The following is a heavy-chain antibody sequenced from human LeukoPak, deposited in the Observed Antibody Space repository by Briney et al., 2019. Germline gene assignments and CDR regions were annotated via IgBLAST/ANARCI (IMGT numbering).Heavy chain of an antibody. CDR2: IYSGGST. Sequence: GGSLRLSCAASGFTVSSNYMSWVRQAPGKGLEWVSVIYSGGSTYYADSVKGRFTISRDNSKNTLYLQMNSLRVEDTAVYYCASDSSGYRQGDYFDYWGQGTLVTVSS. J-gene: IGHJ4*02. V-gene: IGHV3-53*01. CDR3: ASDSSGYRQGDYFDY. D-gene: IGHD3-22*01. CDR1: GFTVSSNY.